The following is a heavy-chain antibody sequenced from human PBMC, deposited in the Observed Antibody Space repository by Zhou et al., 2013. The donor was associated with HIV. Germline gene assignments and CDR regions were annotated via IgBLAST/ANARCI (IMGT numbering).Heavy chain of an antibody. CDR2: LHPTYGDT. CDR3: AGYSSGYNWLRY. J-gene: IGHJ4*02. D-gene: IGHD6-19*01. V-gene: IGHV1-2*02. CDR1: GYTFTSYY. Sequence: QVQLVQSGAEVKKPGASVKVSCKASGYTFTSYYIHWVRQAPGQGLEWMGWLHPTYGDTKYAPSFQGRVTMTLDTSINTAYMELNRLRSDDTAVYYCAGYSSGYNWLRYWGQGTLVTVSS.